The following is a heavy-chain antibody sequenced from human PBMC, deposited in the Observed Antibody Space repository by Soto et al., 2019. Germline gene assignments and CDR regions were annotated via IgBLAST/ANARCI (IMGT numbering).Heavy chain of an antibody. CDR2: FIPIFDAA. CDR3: ERKAESYGFDI. CDR1: GGTFSNYA. D-gene: IGHD3-10*01. J-gene: IGHJ3*02. Sequence: QVQLVQSGAEVKKPGSSVKVSCKASGGTFSNYAINWVRQAPGQGLEWMGGFIPIFDAANYAQNFRGRVTITADECTSTAYMELSGLRSEDTAMYYCERKAESYGFDIWGQGTLVTVS. V-gene: IGHV1-69*01.